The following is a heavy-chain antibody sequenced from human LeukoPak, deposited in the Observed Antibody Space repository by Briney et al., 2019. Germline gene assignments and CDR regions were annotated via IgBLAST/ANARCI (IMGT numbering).Heavy chain of an antibody. CDR3: ARGMGYSYVY. V-gene: IGHV4-61*02. Sequence: PSQTLSLTCTVSGGSISSGSYYWRWIRQPAGKGLEWIGRIYTSGSTNYNPSLKSRVTISVDMSKNQFSLKLSSVTAADTAVYYCARGMGYSYVYWGQGTLVTVSS. CDR1: GGSISSGSYY. CDR2: IYTSGST. D-gene: IGHD5-18*01. J-gene: IGHJ4*02.